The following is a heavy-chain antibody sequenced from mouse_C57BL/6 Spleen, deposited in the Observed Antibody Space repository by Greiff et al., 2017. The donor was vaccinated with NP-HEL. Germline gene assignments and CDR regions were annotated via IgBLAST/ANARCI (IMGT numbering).Heavy chain of an antibody. CDR1: GYAFSSSW. D-gene: IGHD2-4*01. CDR2: IYPGDGDT. Sequence: VHLVESGPELVKPGASVKISCKASGYAFSSSWMNWVKQRPGKGLEWIGRIYPGDGDTNYNGKFKGKATLTADKSSSTAYMQLSSLTSEDSAVYFCARRGDYDYDGSYYYAMDYWGQGTSVTVSS. V-gene: IGHV1-82*01. J-gene: IGHJ4*01. CDR3: ARRGDYDYDGSYYYAMDY.